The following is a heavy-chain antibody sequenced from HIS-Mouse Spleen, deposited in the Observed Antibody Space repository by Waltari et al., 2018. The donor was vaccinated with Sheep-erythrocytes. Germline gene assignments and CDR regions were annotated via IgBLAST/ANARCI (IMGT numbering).Heavy chain of an antibody. CDR3: ARGHPDCGYYDDFDI. V-gene: IGHV3-53*01. Sequence: EPGKRLEWVSVIYSGVSTYYADSVKGRFTISRDNSKNTLYLQMNSLSADETAVYYCARGHPDCGYYDDFDIWGQGTIVTVSS. CDR2: IYSGVST. J-gene: IGHJ3*02. D-gene: IGHD3-22*01.